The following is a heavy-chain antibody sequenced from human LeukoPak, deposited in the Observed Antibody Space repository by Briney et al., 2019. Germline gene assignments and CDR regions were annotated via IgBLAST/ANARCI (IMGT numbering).Heavy chain of an antibody. Sequence: GGSLRLPCAASGFTFDDCGMSWVRQPPGKGLEWVSGINWNGGSIGYADSVKGRFTISRDNAKNSLFLQMNSLRAEDTALYFCARVGIYGDYNRYFDYWGQGTLVTVSS. V-gene: IGHV3-20*04. CDR1: GFTFDDCG. J-gene: IGHJ4*02. CDR3: ARVGIYGDYNRYFDY. CDR2: INWNGGSI. D-gene: IGHD4-17*01.